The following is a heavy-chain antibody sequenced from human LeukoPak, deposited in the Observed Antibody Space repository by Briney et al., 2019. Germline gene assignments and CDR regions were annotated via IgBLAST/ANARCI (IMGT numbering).Heavy chain of an antibody. CDR2: MNPNSGNT. V-gene: IGHV1-8*01. CDR1: GCTFTSYD. D-gene: IGHD5-24*01. CDR3: ARGLRWRWLQSYFDY. J-gene: IGHJ4*02. Sequence: ASVKVSCKASGCTFTSYDINWVRQATGQGLEWMGWMNPNSGNTGYAQKFQGRVTMTRNTSISTAYMELSSLRSEDTAVYYCARGLRWRWLQSYFDYWGQGTLVTVSS.